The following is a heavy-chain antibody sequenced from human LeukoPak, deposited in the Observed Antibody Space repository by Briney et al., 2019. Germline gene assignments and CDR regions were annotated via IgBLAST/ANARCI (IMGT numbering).Heavy chain of an antibody. CDR2: ISSGSDYI. CDR3: ARTSGGFVY. Sequence: GGSLRLSCAASGFSFSSYSMNWVRQAPGKGLEWVSSISSGSDYIHYADSVKGRFTISRDNAKNSLYLQMNSLRAEDTAVYYCARTSGGFVYWGQGTLVTVSS. V-gene: IGHV3-21*01. CDR1: GFSFSSYS. D-gene: IGHD1-26*01. J-gene: IGHJ4*02.